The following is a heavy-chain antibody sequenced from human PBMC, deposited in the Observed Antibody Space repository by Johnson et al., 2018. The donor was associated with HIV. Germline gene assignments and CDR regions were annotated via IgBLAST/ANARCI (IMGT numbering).Heavy chain of an antibody. Sequence: VQLVESGGGVVRPVGSLRLSCAASGFTFDDHGMSWVRQAPGKGLEWVSGINWSGHDTAYSDSVKGRFTISRDNAKNSLYLQMNGLRDEATAWYYCARGRGYGAERGALDNWGQGTMVTVSA. CDR1: GFTFDDHG. J-gene: IGHJ3*02. D-gene: IGHD4-17*01. CDR2: INWSGHDT. V-gene: IGHV3-20*04. CDR3: ARGRGYGAERGALDN.